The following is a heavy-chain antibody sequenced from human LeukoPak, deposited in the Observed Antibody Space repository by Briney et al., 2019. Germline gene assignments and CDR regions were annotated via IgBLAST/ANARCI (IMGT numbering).Heavy chain of an antibody. V-gene: IGHV4-59*08. CDR3: ARYPLYSYGNP. J-gene: IGHJ5*02. CDR1: AGSISSYY. Sequence: PSETLFRTCTVYAGSISSYYWSWIRPPPGRGLEWIGYTYYSGTTNYNPSLKNRVTISVDTSKNQFTLKLSSVSAADTGVYYCARYPLYSYGNPWGQGTLVTVSS. D-gene: IGHD5-18*01. CDR2: TYYSGTT.